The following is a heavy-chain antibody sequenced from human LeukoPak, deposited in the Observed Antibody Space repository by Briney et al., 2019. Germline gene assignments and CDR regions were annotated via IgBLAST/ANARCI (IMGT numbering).Heavy chain of an antibody. CDR3: ARGVGATTHYFDF. J-gene: IGHJ4*02. CDR1: GFTFSSFT. V-gene: IGHV3-21*01. D-gene: IGHD1-26*01. CDR2: ISSNSDYI. Sequence: KSGGSLRLSCAASGFTFSSFTMDWVRRAPGEGLEWVSSISSNSDYIYYADSVKGRFTISRDNAKNSLYLQMTSLRAEDTAVYYCARGVGATTHYFDFWGQGALVTVSS.